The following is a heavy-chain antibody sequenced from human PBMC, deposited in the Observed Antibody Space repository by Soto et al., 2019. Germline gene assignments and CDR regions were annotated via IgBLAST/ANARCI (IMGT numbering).Heavy chain of an antibody. CDR1: GGSLSSYY. CDR2: IYYSGST. J-gene: IGHJ4*02. CDR3: ARCLKYGDYVFDY. V-gene: IGHV4-59*08. D-gene: IGHD4-17*01. Sequence: PSETLSLTCTVSGGSLSSYYWSWIRQPPGKGLEWIGYIYYSGSTNYNPSLKSRVTISVDTSKNQFSLKLSSVTAADTAVYYCARCLKYGDYVFDYWGQGTLVTVSS.